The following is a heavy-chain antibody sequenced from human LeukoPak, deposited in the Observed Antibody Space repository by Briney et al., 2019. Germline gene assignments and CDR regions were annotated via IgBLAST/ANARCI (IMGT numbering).Heavy chain of an antibody. D-gene: IGHD4-17*01. Sequence: GGSLRLSCAASGFTFSNSAMNWVRQAPGKGLEWVSAISGSGGSTYYANSVKGRFTISRDNSRNTLYLQMNSLRAEDTAVYYCARDALAFTVTPSRFDIWGQGTMVTVSS. J-gene: IGHJ3*02. V-gene: IGHV3-23*01. CDR2: ISGSGGST. CDR3: ARDALAFTVTPSRFDI. CDR1: GFTFSNSA.